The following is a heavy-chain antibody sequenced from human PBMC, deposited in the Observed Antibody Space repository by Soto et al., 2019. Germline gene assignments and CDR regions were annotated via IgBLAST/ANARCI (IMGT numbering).Heavy chain of an antibody. CDR2: ITGIDGRT. D-gene: IGHD2-15*01. Sequence: GGSLRLSCVGSGFTFGNYAMSWVRQAPGKGLEWVSSITGIDGRTYYADSVKGRFTISRDNPKNTLSLQMNNLRAEDTAMFYCAKARGPYCSGGLCSTQSWCGPWGKGTQVTVSS. J-gene: IGHJ5*02. CDR3: AKARGPYCSGGLCSTQSWCGP. CDR1: GFTFGNYA. V-gene: IGHV3-23*01.